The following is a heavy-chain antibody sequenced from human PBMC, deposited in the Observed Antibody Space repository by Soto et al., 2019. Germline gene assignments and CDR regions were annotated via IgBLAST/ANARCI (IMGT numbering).Heavy chain of an antibody. J-gene: IGHJ5*02. CDR2: IYHSGST. D-gene: IGHD3-22*01. Sequence: TLSLTCSVSGASISSGGYSWSWIRQPPGKGLEWIGYIYHSGSTYYNPSLKSRVTISVDRSKNQFSLKLSSVNAADKAVYYCARGSLDHSYYYDSSGGGWFDPWGQGTLVTVYS. CDR1: GASISSGGYS. V-gene: IGHV4-30-2*01. CDR3: ARGSLDHSYYYDSSGGGWFDP.